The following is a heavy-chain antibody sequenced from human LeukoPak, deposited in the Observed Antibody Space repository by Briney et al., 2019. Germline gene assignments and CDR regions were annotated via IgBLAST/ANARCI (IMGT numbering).Heavy chain of an antibody. CDR3: AKGLGAYGSGTTADD. J-gene: IGHJ4*02. CDR1: GFTFSSYG. Sequence: GGSLRLSCAASGFTFSSYGMHWVRQAPGKGLEWVAFIRYDGSNKYYADSVKGRFTISRDNSKNTLYLQMNSLRVEDTAVYYCAKGLGAYGSGTTADDWGQGTLVTVSS. V-gene: IGHV3-30*02. D-gene: IGHD3-10*01. CDR2: IRYDGSNK.